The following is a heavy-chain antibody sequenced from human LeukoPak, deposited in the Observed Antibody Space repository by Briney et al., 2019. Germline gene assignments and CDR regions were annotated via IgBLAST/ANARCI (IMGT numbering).Heavy chain of an antibody. CDR2: IYTSGST. CDR3: ARDTGYGAAAGTWDY. J-gene: IGHJ4*02. Sequence: PSETLSLTCTVSGGSISSGSYYWSWIRQPAGKGLEWIGRIYTSGSTNYNPSLKSRVTISVDTSKNQLSLKLSSVTAADTAVYYCARDTGYGAAAGTWDYWGQGTLVTVSS. D-gene: IGHD6-13*01. CDR1: GGSISSGSYY. V-gene: IGHV4-61*02.